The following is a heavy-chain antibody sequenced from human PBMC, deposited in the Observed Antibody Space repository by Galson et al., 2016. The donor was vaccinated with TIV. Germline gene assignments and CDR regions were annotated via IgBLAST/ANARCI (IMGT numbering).Heavy chain of an antibody. J-gene: IGHJ3*02. CDR2: ITSTSNYI. CDR3: ARRGAYVSDALDI. V-gene: IGHV3-21*01. Sequence: LRLSCAASGFTFSSFTMNWVRQAPDRGLEWVSSITSTSNYIYYTDSVKGRFTISRDNAKNSLYLQINSLRVGDTAVYYCARRGAYVSDALDIWGQGTMVTVSS. CDR1: GFTFSSFT. D-gene: IGHD3-10*02.